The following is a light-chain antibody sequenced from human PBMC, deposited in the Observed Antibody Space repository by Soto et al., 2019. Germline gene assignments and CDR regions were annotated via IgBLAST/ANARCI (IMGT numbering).Light chain of an antibody. CDR1: DSDIGGYNY. CDR3: SSYTVSSKTV. J-gene: IGLJ1*01. CDR2: EVT. V-gene: IGLV2-14*01. Sequence: QSVLTQPASVSGSPGQSITISCTGTDSDIGGYNYVSWYQHHPGKAPKLMIYEVTNRPSGVSNRFSGSKSDNTASLTISGLQAEDEADYYCSSYTVSSKTVFGTGTKLTVL.